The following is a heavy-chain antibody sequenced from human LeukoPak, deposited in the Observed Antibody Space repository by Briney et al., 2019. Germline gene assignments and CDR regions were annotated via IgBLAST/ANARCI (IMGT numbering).Heavy chain of an antibody. V-gene: IGHV3-21*04. CDR2: ISSGSVSM. D-gene: IGHD3-10*01. CDR3: AKTRSGPY. CDR1: GFIFSSYT. J-gene: IGHJ4*02. Sequence: GGSLRLSCTASGFIFSSYTINWVRQAPGKGLEWVSSISSGSVSMYHADSVKGRFTISRDDAKNSLYLQMNSLRAEDTAVYYCAKTRSGPYWGQGTLVTVSS.